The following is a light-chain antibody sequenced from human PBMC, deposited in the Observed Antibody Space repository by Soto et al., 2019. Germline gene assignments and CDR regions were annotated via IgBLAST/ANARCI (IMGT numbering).Light chain of an antibody. CDR1: QTVRNN. Sequence: EFVLTQSPGTLSLSPGERATLSCRAIQTVRNNYLAWYQQKPGQAPRLLIYGASTRATGIPARFSGSGSGTEFTLTISSLQSEDFAVYYCQQYNNWPPFTFGQGTRLEI. V-gene: IGKV3-15*01. J-gene: IGKJ5*01. CDR3: QQYNNWPPFT. CDR2: GAS.